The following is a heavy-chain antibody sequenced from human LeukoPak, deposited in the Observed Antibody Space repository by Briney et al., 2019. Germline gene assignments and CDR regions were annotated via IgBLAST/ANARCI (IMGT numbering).Heavy chain of an antibody. CDR1: GFTFNTYG. Sequence: GGSLRLSCAASGFTFNTYGMHWVRQAPGKGPEWVAGISSDGTSKDYADSVKGRFTISRDNSKNTMYLQVNSLRAEDTAVYYCAKAAYCTSTSCHFSGYAQRPLDSWGQGTLVTVSS. CDR3: AKAAYCTSTSCHFSGYAQRPLDS. V-gene: IGHV3-30*18. D-gene: IGHD2-2*01. J-gene: IGHJ4*02. CDR2: ISSDGTSK.